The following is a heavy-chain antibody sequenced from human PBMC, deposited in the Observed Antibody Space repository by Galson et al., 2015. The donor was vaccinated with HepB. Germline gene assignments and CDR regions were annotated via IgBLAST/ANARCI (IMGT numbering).Heavy chain of an antibody. D-gene: IGHD5-18*01. J-gene: IGHJ5*02. CDR1: GFTFSNYW. CDR3: ARDGGYTYGHNWFDP. CDR2: ISGDGSGT. V-gene: IGHV3-74*01. Sequence: SLRLSCAASGFTFSNYWMHWVRQAPGKGLVWVSRISGDGSGTVYADSVKGRFTISRDNAKNTLYLQMNSLRAEDTAVYYCARDGGYTYGHNWFDPWAQGTLVTVSS.